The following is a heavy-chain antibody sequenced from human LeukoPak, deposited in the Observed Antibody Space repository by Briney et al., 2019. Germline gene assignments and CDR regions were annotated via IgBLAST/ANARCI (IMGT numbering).Heavy chain of an antibody. CDR1: GYTFTSYY. CDR3: ARDPRGYCSGGSCYSRAFDI. Sequence: ASVKVSCRASGYTFTSYYMHWVRQAPGQGLEWMGIINPSGGSTSYAQKFQGRVTMTRDMSTSTVYMELSSLRSEDTAVYYCARDPRGYCSGGSCYSRAFDIWGQGTMVTVSS. D-gene: IGHD2-15*01. V-gene: IGHV1-46*01. CDR2: INPSGGST. J-gene: IGHJ3*02.